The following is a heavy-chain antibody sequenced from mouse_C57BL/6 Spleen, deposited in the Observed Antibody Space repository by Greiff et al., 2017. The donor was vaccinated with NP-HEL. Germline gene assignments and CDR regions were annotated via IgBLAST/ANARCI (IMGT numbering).Heavy chain of an antibody. Sequence: EVKLVESGGGLVKPGGSLKLSCAASGFTFSDYGMHWVRQAPEKGLEWVAYISSGSSTIYYADTVKGRFTISRDNAKNTLFLQMTSLRSEDTAMYYCARPYGSSWYYFDYWGQGTTLTVSS. V-gene: IGHV5-17*01. CDR3: ARPYGSSWYYFDY. J-gene: IGHJ2*01. D-gene: IGHD1-1*01. CDR1: GFTFSDYG. CDR2: ISSGSSTI.